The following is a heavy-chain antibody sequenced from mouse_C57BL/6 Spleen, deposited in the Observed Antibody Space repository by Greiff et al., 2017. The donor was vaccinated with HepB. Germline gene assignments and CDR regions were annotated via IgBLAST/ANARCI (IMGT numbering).Heavy chain of an antibody. CDR1: GYTFTSYW. Sequence: QVQLQQPGTELVKPGASVKLSCKASGYTFTSYWMHWVKQRPGQGLEWIGNINPSNGGTNYNEKFKSKATLTVDKSSSTAYMQLSRLTSEDSAVYYCASPRLHYDGSSYWYFDVWGTGTTVTVSS. D-gene: IGHD1-1*01. V-gene: IGHV1-53*01. CDR3: ASPRLHYDGSSYWYFDV. CDR2: INPSNGGT. J-gene: IGHJ1*03.